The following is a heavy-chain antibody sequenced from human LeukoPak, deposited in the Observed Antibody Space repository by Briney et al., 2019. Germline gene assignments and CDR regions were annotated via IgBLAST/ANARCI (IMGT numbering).Heavy chain of an antibody. CDR1: GFNFADYA. J-gene: IGHJ4*02. V-gene: IGHV3-9*01. CDR2: INWKGDSI. Sequence: GGSLRLSCEASGFNFADYAMHWVRHAPGKGLEYVSGINWKGDSIGYADSVKGRFTISRDNAKNSLYLQMNNLGVEDTALYYCAKDAYSGYGDFDYWGQGTLVTVSS. CDR3: AKDAYSGYGDFDY. D-gene: IGHD4-17*01.